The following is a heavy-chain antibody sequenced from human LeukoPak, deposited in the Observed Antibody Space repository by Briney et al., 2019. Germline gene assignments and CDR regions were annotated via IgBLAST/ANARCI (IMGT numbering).Heavy chain of an antibody. CDR1: GFTPGTSW. Sequence: GGSLRLSCAASGFTPGTSWMSWVRQAPGKGLEWGANINQDGRAQYYVDSVKGRFTISRDNATSSLYLQMNSLRAEDTAVYYCARSARWGQGTLVTVSS. V-gene: IGHV3-7*01. CDR3: ARSAR. CDR2: INQDGRAQ. J-gene: IGHJ4*02.